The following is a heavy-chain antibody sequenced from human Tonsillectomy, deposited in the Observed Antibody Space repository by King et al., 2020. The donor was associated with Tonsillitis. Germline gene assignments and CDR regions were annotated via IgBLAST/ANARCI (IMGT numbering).Heavy chain of an antibody. Sequence: QLQESGPRLVKPSETLSVTCTVSGYFITRGGYYWTWIRQHSETGLQWIGYIDFTGSTYYNPSLASRATISQDTSRNHYSLTLTSVTAADTAVYYCARSYYARSGHYYDIYDVWGQGTMVTVSS. D-gene: IGHD3-9*01. CDR3: ARSYYARSGHYYDIYDV. J-gene: IGHJ3*01. CDR1: GYFITRGGYY. V-gene: IGHV4-31*03. CDR2: IDFTGST.